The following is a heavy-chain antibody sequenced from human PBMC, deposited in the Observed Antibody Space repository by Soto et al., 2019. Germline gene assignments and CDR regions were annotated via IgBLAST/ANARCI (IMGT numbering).Heavy chain of an antibody. CDR3: ARWGRADFGELVTGDYYYYGTDV. D-gene: IGHD3-10*01. Sequence: PSDTLSLTCAVSGGSISSSNWWSWVRQPPGKELEWIGEIYHSGSTNYNPSLKSRVTISVDKSKNQFSLKLSSVTAADTAVYYCARWGRADFGELVTGDYYYYGTDVWGQGTTVTVSS. J-gene: IGHJ6*02. CDR2: IYHSGST. CDR1: GGSISSSNW. V-gene: IGHV4-4*02.